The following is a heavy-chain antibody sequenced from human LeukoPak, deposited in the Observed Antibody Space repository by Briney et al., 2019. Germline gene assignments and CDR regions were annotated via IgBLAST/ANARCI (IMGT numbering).Heavy chain of an antibody. J-gene: IGHJ3*02. V-gene: IGHV3-7*01. CDR2: INQDGSEQ. Sequence: GGSLRLSCAASGFTFSSYSMNWVRQAPGKGLEWVANINQDGSEQYYVDSVKGRFTISRDNTKNSLYLQMNSLRAEDTAVYYCARDTKGIIVATIDDAFDIWGQGTMVTVSS. CDR1: GFTFSSYS. CDR3: ARDTKGIIVATIDDAFDI. D-gene: IGHD5-12*01.